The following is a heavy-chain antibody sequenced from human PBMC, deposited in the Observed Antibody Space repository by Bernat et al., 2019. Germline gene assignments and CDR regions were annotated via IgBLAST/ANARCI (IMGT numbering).Heavy chain of an antibody. CDR3: AKVASRYCSGGSCSSGYFDY. Sequence: QVQLVESGGGVVQPGGSLRLSCAASGFTFGSYGIHWVRQAPGKGLEWVAGISYDGSHEYYADSVKGRFTISRDNSKGTLYLQMDSLRAEDTAVYYCAKVASRYCSGGSCSSGYFDYWGQGNLVTISA. J-gene: IGHJ4*02. CDR1: GFTFGSYG. CDR2: ISYDGSHE. D-gene: IGHD2-15*01. V-gene: IGHV3-30*18.